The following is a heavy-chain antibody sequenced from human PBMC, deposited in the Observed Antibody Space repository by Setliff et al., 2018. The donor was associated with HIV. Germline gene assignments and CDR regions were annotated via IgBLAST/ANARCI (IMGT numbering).Heavy chain of an antibody. D-gene: IGHD3-3*01. J-gene: IGHJ4*02. Sequence: SETLSLTCAVSGGSISTNRDHWGWIRQPPGKGLEWIGSISYSGNTYYHPSLKSRVTISVDKSNNHFSLKLSSVTAADTAVYYCARGFRSGRIFGIDYWGQGTLVTVSS. CDR3: ARGFRSGRIFGIDY. CDR2: ISYSGNT. V-gene: IGHV4-39*07. CDR1: GGSISTNRDH.